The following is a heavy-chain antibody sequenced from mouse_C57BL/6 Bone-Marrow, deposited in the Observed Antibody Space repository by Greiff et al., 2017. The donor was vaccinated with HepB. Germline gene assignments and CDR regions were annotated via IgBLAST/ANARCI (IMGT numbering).Heavy chain of an antibody. D-gene: IGHD2-10*01. J-gene: IGHJ2*01. V-gene: IGHV1-15*01. Sequence: QVHVKQSGAELVRPGASVTLSCKASGYTFTDYEMHWVKQTPVHGLEWIGAIDPETGGTAYNQKFKGKAILTADKSSSTAYMELRSLTSEDSAVYYCTPSYGLLDSWGQGTTLTVSS. CDR3: TPSYGLLDS. CDR2: IDPETGGT. CDR1: GYTFTDYE.